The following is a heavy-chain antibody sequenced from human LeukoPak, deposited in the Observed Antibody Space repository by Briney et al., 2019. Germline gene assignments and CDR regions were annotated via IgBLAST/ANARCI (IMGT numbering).Heavy chain of an antibody. D-gene: IGHD2-15*01. V-gene: IGHV3-33*08. J-gene: IGHJ6*03. CDR3: ATDYCSGGSCYSYTYYYYMDD. Sequence: GRSLRLSCVASGFTFSSYGMHWVRQAPGKGLEWLAVIWYDGSSQYYADSVRGRFTISRDNSNNTLYLQMNSLGAEDTAVYYCATDYCSGGSCYSYTYYYYMDDWGKGTTVTVSS. CDR1: GFTFSSYG. CDR2: IWYDGSSQ.